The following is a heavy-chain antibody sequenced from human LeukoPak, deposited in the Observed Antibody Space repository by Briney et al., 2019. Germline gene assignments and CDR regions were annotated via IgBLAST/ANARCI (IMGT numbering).Heavy chain of an antibody. D-gene: IGHD5-12*01. CDR2: IYYSGST. J-gene: IGHJ4*02. V-gene: IGHV4-59*01. CDR3: AREIGGRWLRSDY. Sequence: SETLSPTWTVSGSPINSYYWSWIRQPPGKAPEWIGYIYYSGSTNYNPYLKSRVTISVETSKNQFSLKLSSVSAADTAVYYCAREIGGRWLRSDYWGPGTLVTVSS. CDR1: GSPINSYY.